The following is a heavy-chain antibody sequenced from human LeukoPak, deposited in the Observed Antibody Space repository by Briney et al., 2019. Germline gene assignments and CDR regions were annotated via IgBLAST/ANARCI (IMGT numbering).Heavy chain of an antibody. CDR3: ARARGPRTAVAGTWYFDL. J-gene: IGHJ2*01. V-gene: IGHV1-69*04. Sequence: SVKVSCKASGGTFSSYAISWVRQAPGQGLEWMGRIIPILGIANYAQKFQGRVTITADKSTSTAYMELSSMRSEDTAVYYCARARGPRTAVAGTWYFDLWGRGTLVTVSS. D-gene: IGHD6-19*01. CDR1: GGTFSSYA. CDR2: IIPILGIA.